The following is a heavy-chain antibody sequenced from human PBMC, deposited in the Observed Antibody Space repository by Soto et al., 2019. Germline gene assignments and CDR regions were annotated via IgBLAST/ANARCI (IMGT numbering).Heavy chain of an antibody. Sequence: QVQLMQSGAEVKQPGASVKVSCKSSGYSFTNYYMHWGRQVPGQGLEWMGIINPSGGGPAHAQNYRGKLTTTSDTSTTTTYTELNSLRSEDTAVYFCARSDMGADGALHVWGHATMVTVSS. D-gene: IGHD3-16*01. CDR2: INPSGGGP. V-gene: IGHV1-46*03. CDR1: GYSFTNYY. CDR3: ARSDMGADGALHV. J-gene: IGHJ3*01.